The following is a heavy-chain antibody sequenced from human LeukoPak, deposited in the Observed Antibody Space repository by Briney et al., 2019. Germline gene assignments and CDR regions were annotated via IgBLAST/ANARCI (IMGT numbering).Heavy chain of an antibody. D-gene: IGHD3-10*01. J-gene: IGHJ4*02. Sequence: ASVKVSCKASGYTFTSYAMHWVRQAPGQRLEWMGWINAGNGNTKYSQEFQGRVTITRDTSASTAYMELSSLRSEDMAAYYCARDDGSGSYPDYWGQGTLVTVSS. CDR3: ARDDGSGSYPDY. CDR2: INAGNGNT. CDR1: GYTFTSYA. V-gene: IGHV1-3*03.